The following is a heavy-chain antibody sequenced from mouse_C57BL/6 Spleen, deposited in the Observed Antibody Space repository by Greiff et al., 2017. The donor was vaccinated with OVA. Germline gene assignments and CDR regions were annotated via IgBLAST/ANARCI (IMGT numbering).Heavy chain of an antibody. D-gene: IGHD1-1*01. CDR1: GYTFTSYG. CDR2: INPSSGYT. Sequence: VQLMESGAELAKPGASVKLSCKASGYTFTSYGMHWVKQRPGQGLEWIGYINPSSGYTKYNQKFKDQATLTADKSSSTASLQLSSLTYEDSAVSYCARSDYGSRYGYFDVWGTGTTVTVSS. J-gene: IGHJ1*03. CDR3: ARSDYGSRYGYFDV. V-gene: IGHV1-7*01.